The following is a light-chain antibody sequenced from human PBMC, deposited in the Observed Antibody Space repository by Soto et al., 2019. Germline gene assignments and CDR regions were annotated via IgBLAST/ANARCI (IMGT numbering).Light chain of an antibody. V-gene: IGKV3-20*01. Sequence: DIVLTQSPGTLSLSPGERAILSCRASQSVSSNYLARYQQKPGQAPRLLIYGASSRATGIPDRFSGSGSGTDFTLTISRLEPEDFAVYFCQQYLRSQLTFGGGTKVDIK. CDR2: GAS. CDR1: QSVSSNY. CDR3: QQYLRSQLT. J-gene: IGKJ4*01.